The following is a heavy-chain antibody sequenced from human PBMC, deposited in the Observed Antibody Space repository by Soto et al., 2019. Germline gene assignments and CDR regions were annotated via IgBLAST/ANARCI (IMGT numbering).Heavy chain of an antibody. D-gene: IGHD4-17*01. V-gene: IGHV1-18*01. CDR1: GYTFTTYG. Sequence: QIHLVQSGGEVKKPGASVKVSCKTSGYTFTTYGISWVRKAPGQGLEWMGWITPFNDNTNYAQNLQGIVTMTTDTSTNTAYLELSSLTSDDPAVYYCARTDKGDYVPPLDNWGQGTLVTVSS. CDR2: ITPFNDNT. CDR3: ARTDKGDYVPPLDN. J-gene: IGHJ4*02.